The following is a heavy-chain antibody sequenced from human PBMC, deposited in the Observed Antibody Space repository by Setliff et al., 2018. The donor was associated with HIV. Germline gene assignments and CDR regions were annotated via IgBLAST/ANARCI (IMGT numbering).Heavy chain of an antibody. Sequence: SETLSLTCTVSGDPIFIGGYYWSWIRQHPGGGLEWIGYTYHAGKTYYNPSLQSRIIMSLDMSQNQFSLKLSSVTAADTAVYYCAKEGNSVDNWLDPWGPGTLVTVSS. CDR2: TYHAGKT. V-gene: IGHV4-31*03. CDR1: GDPIFIGGYY. D-gene: IGHD1-26*01. J-gene: IGHJ5*02. CDR3: AKEGNSVDNWLDP.